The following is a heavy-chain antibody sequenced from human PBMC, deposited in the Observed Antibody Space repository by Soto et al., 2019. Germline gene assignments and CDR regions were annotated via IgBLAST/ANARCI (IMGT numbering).Heavy chain of an antibody. J-gene: IGHJ6*02. CDR3: ARDPSYYDILTGYYRYGMDV. Sequence: SETLSLTCTVSGGSISSYYWSWIRQPPGKELEWIGYIYYSGSTNYNPSLKSRVTISVDTSKNQFSLKLSSVTAADTAVYYCARDPSYYDILTGYYRYGMDVWGQGTTVTVSS. CDR2: IYYSGST. CDR1: GGSISSYY. D-gene: IGHD3-9*01. V-gene: IGHV4-59*01.